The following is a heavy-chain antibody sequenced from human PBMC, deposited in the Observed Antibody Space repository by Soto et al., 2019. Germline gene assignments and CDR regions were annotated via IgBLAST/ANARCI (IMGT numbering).Heavy chain of an antibody. J-gene: IGHJ4*02. CDR1: GGSFSGYY. CDR3: ARGARFPYFRGVMTYYIHFDY. Sequence: SETLSLTCAFYGGSFSGYYWSLIRQPPGKGLEWIGEINHSGSTNYNPSLKSRVTISVDTSKNQFSLKLSSVTAADTAVYYCARGARFPYFRGVMTYYIHFDYWGQGTLVTVSS. D-gene: IGHD3-10*02. CDR2: INHSGST. V-gene: IGHV4-34*01.